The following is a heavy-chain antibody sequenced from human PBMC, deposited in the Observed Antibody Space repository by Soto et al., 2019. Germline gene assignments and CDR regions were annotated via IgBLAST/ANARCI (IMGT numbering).Heavy chain of an antibody. CDR1: GYTFSRYG. CDR2: ISGYNGDT. V-gene: IGHV1-18*01. Sequence: QGQLVQSGGEVKKPGASVKVSCKTSGYTFSRYGISWVRQAPGQGLEWMGWISGYNGDTNYARKFQGRVTMTIDTSTTTAYMELRSLTSDHTAVYYCAKNGQPPYYYYGLDVWGQGTTVTVSS. CDR3: AKNGQPPYYYYGLDV. J-gene: IGHJ6*02. D-gene: IGHD2-8*01.